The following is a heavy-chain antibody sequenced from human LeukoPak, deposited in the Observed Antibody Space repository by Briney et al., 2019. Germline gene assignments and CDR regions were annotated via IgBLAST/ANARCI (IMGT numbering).Heavy chain of an antibody. D-gene: IGHD2-2*01. J-gene: IGHJ4*02. V-gene: IGHV4-4*07. CDR3: ARSRPVHCSIISCYGLDPFAY. CDR1: GGSISGNY. Sequence: PSETLSLTCTVSGGSISGNYWGWIRQPAGKGLEWIGRISNSGNINYNPSLKSRATMSVDASKNQFSLKLSSVTAADTAIYYCARSRPVHCSIISCYGLDPFAYWGQGTLVTVSS. CDR2: ISNSGNI.